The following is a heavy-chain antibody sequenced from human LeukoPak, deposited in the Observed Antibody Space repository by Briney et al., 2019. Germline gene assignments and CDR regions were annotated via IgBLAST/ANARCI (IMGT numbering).Heavy chain of an antibody. D-gene: IGHD2-2*01. V-gene: IGHV1-2*06. CDR3: ATFADIVVVPAAIPRFS. J-gene: IGHJ4*02. CDR1: GYTFTGYY. Sequence: ASVKVSCKASGYTFTGYYMHWVRQAPGQGLEWMGRINPNSGGTNYAQKFQGRVTMTRDTSISTAYMELSRLRSDDTAVYYCATFADIVVVPAAIPRFSWGQGTLVTVSS. CDR2: INPNSGGT.